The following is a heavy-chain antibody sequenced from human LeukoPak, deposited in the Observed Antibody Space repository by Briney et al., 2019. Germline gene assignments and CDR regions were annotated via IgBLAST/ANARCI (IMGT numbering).Heavy chain of an antibody. D-gene: IGHD3-10*01. V-gene: IGHV4-39*07. CDR2: IYYSGST. Sequence: PSETLSLTCTVSGGSISSSSYYWGWIRQPPGKGLEWIGSIYYSGSTYYNPSLKSRVTISVDTSKNQFSLKLSSVTAADTAVYYCARDIGYGSGIYYFDYWGQGTLVTVSS. CDR3: ARDIGYGSGIYYFDY. J-gene: IGHJ4*02. CDR1: GGSISSSSYY.